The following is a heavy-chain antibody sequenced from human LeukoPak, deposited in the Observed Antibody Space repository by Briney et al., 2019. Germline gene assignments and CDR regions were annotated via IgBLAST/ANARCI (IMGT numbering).Heavy chain of an antibody. CDR1: RFTFSRYG. V-gene: IGHV3-30*18. Sequence: GRSLRLSCAASRFTFSRYGMHWVRQAPGKGLEWVALISYDGSNKYYADSVKGRFTISRDNSKNTLYLQMNSLRAEDTAVHYCAKKGDYGYYFDYWGQGTLVTVSS. J-gene: IGHJ4*02. CDR2: ISYDGSNK. D-gene: IGHD3-10*01. CDR3: AKKGDYGYYFDY.